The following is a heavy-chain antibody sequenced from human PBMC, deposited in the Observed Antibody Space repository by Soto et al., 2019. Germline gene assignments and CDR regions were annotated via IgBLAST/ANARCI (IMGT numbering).Heavy chain of an antibody. CDR3: ARDKITGLFDY. CDR1: GGSFSGYY. Sequence: SETLSLTXAVYGGSFSGYYWTWIRQPPGTGLEWIGEINHSGSTNYNPSLKSRVTISVDTSKNQFSLKLASVTAADTAVYYCARDKITGLFDYWGQGTLVTVSS. V-gene: IGHV4-34*01. CDR2: INHSGST. D-gene: IGHD2-8*02. J-gene: IGHJ4*02.